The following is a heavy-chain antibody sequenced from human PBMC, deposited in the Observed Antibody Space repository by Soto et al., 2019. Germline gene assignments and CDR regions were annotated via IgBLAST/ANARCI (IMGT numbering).Heavy chain of an antibody. J-gene: IGHJ4*02. CDR2: IYSGGST. Sequence: LRLSCAASGFTVSSNYMSWVRQAPGKGLEWVSVIYSGGSTYYADSVKGRFTISRDNSKNTLYLQMNSLRAEDTAVYYCARVIPGIAAAGLDYWGQGTLVTVSS. CDR1: GFTVSSNY. V-gene: IGHV3-53*01. CDR3: ARVIPGIAAAGLDY. D-gene: IGHD6-13*01.